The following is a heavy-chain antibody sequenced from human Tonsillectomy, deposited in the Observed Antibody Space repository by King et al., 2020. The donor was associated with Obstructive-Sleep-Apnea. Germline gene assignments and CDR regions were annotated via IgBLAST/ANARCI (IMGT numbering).Heavy chain of an antibody. CDR3: ARLGDSSGDQGYFDY. V-gene: IGHV5-51*01. CDR1: GYSFTSYW. Sequence: QLVQSGAEVKNPGESLKISCKGSGYSFTSYWIGWVRQMPGKGLEWMGIIYPGDSDTRYSPSFQGQVTISADKSISTAYLQWSSLKASDTAMDYCARLGDSSGDQGYFDYWGQGTLVTVSS. D-gene: IGHD3-22*01. CDR2: IYPGDSDT. J-gene: IGHJ4*02.